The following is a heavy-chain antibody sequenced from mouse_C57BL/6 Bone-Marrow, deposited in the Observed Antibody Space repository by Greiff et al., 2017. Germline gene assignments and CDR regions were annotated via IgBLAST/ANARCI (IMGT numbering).Heavy chain of an antibody. D-gene: IGHD4-1*01. Sequence: QVQLQQPGAELVKPGASVKMSCKASGYTFTSYWITWVKQRPGQGLEWIGDIYPTSGRTNYNEKFKSKAILTGDTSSNTAYMQLSSLTSADSAVFYCARSGPLGRSFDYWGQGTTLTVSS. J-gene: IGHJ2*01. CDR1: GYTFTSYW. CDR3: ARSGPLGRSFDY. V-gene: IGHV1-55*01. CDR2: IYPTSGRT.